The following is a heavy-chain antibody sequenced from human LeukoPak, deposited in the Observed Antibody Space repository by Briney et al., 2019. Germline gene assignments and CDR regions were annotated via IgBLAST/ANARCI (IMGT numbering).Heavy chain of an antibody. V-gene: IGHV4-34*01. Sequence: SETLSLTCAVYGGSFSGYYWSWIRQPPGKGLEWIGEINHSGSTNYNPSLKSRVTISVDTSKNQFSLKLSSVTAADTAVCYCARDAHPYDSSGYYEVRGQGTLVTVSS. CDR1: GGSFSGYY. J-gene: IGHJ4*02. D-gene: IGHD3-22*01. CDR2: INHSGST. CDR3: ARDAHPYDSSGYYEV.